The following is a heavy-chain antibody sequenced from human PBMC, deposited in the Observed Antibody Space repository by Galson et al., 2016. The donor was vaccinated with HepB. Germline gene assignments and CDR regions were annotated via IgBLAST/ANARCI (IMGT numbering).Heavy chain of an antibody. CDR1: GFTFRSYW. CDR2: IKQDGSEK. J-gene: IGHJ4*02. D-gene: IGHD2-8*01. CDR3: VRGPPYCIRSDFLDH. V-gene: IGHV3-7*01. Sequence: SLRLSCAASGFTFRSYWMTWVRQAPGKGLEWVANIKQDGSEKNYVDSVKGRFTISRDNAKNPLYLQMSSLRVEDTAVYYCVRGPPYCIRSDFLDHWGQGTVVTVPS.